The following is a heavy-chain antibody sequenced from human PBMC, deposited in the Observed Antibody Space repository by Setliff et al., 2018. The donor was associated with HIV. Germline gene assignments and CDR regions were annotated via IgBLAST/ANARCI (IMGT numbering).Heavy chain of an antibody. CDR1: GYTFTSYG. V-gene: IGHV1-18*01. CDR3: ARGADGDYRYYMDV. D-gene: IGHD4-17*01. Sequence: GASVKVSCKTSGYTFTSYGVSWVLQAPGQGLEWMGWISAYNGNSNYAQKFQGRVTMTTDTSTSTAYMEVRSLTSEDTAVYYCARGADGDYRYYMDVWGRGTTVTVSS. CDR2: ISAYNGNS. J-gene: IGHJ6*03.